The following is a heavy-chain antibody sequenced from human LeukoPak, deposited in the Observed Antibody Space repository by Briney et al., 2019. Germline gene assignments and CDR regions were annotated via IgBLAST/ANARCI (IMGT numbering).Heavy chain of an antibody. J-gene: IGHJ4*02. Sequence: PSETLSLTCTVSGGSISSYYWSWIRQPPGKGLEWIGEINHSGSTNYNPSLKSRVTISVDTSKNQFSLKLSSVTAADTAVYYCARGYSSSGLDYWGQGTLVTVSS. V-gene: IGHV4-34*01. D-gene: IGHD6-6*01. CDR2: INHSGST. CDR3: ARGYSSSGLDY. CDR1: GGSISSYY.